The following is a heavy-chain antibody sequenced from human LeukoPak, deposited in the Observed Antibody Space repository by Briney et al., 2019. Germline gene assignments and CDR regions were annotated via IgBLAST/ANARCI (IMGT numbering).Heavy chain of an antibody. Sequence: GASVKVSCKASGYTFTGYYMHWVRQAPGQGLEWMGWINPNSGGTNYAQKFQGWVTMTRDTSISTAYMGLSRLRSDDTAVYYCARGSPIAVAGTDIGAFDIWGQGTMVTVSS. D-gene: IGHD6-19*01. CDR1: GYTFTGYY. CDR2: INPNSGGT. V-gene: IGHV1-2*04. CDR3: ARGSPIAVAGTDIGAFDI. J-gene: IGHJ3*02.